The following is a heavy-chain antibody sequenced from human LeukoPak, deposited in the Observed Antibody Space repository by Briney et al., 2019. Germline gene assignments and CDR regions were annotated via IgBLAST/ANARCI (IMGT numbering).Heavy chain of an antibody. V-gene: IGHV4-34*01. J-gene: IGHJ4*02. Sequence: SETLSLTCAAYGRSFSDYYWSWIRQPPGKGLEWVGEINHSGSTNYNPSLKSRVTISVDTSKNQFSLKVSSVTAADTAVYYCARVRSGSYYTDYWGQGTLVTVSS. CDR1: GRSFSDYY. D-gene: IGHD1-26*01. CDR3: ARVRSGSYYTDY. CDR2: INHSGST.